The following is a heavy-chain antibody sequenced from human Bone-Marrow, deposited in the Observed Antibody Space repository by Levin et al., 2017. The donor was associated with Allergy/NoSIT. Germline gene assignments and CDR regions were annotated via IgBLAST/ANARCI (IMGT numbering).Heavy chain of an antibody. D-gene: IGHD3-9*01. J-gene: IGHJ4*02. V-gene: IGHV4-39*02. CDR2: IYYSGSI. Sequence: PSETLSLTCTVSGDSISSTTYYWDWIRQPPGKGLEWIGTIYYSGSIYYNPSLKSRVTISVDTSKHHFSLSLRSVTAADTAIYCCARRLPTRYDWLLGHFDNWGQGTLVTVSS. CDR1: GDSISSTTYY. CDR3: ARRLPTRYDWLLGHFDN.